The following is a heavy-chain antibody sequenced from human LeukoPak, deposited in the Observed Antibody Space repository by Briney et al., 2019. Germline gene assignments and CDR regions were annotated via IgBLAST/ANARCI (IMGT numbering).Heavy chain of an antibody. Sequence: SETLSLTCAVSGYSISSGYYWGWIRQPPGKGLEWIGSIYHSGSTYYNPSLKSRVTISVDTSKNQFSLKLSSVTAADTAVYYCAFDLGYCSGGSCSGWFDPWGQGTLVTVSS. V-gene: IGHV4-38-2*01. J-gene: IGHJ5*02. D-gene: IGHD2-15*01. CDR2: IYHSGST. CDR1: GYSISSGYY. CDR3: AFDLGYCSGGSCSGWFDP.